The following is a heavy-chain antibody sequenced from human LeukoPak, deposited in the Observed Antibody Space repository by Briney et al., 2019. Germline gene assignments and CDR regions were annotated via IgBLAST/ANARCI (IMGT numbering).Heavy chain of an antibody. CDR1: GFTFSTNS. J-gene: IGHJ4*02. CDR3: ARHRGPSLHSSGYFDY. D-gene: IGHD3-22*01. Sequence: GGSLRLSCSASGFTFSTNSMHWVRQAPGKGLEFVSAITSNGGSTYYADSVKGRFTISRDNSKNTLYLQMDSLKTEDTAVYYCARHRGPSLHSSGYFDYWGQGTLVTVSS. V-gene: IGHV3-64*04. CDR2: ITSNGGST.